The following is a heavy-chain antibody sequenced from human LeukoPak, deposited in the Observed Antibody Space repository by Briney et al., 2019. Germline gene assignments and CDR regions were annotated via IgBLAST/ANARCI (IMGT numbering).Heavy chain of an antibody. D-gene: IGHD3-22*01. Sequence: GGSLRLSCAASGFTVSSNYMSWVRQAPGKGLEWVSVIYSGGSTYYADSVKGRFTISRDNSKNTLYLQMNSLRAEDTAVYYCARASYYARDYFDHWGQGTLVTVSS. CDR2: IYSGGST. CDR1: GFTVSSNY. V-gene: IGHV3-53*01. J-gene: IGHJ4*02. CDR3: ARASYYARDYFDH.